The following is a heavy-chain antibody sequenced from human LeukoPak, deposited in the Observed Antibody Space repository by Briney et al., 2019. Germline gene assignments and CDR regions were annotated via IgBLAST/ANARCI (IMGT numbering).Heavy chain of an antibody. J-gene: IGHJ4*01. CDR2: ISYDGGNK. D-gene: IGHD6-19*01. CDR1: GFTFNFYA. V-gene: IGHV3-30*04. Sequence: GGSLRLSCAASGFTFNFYAMHWVRQAPGKGLEWVAIISYDGGNKYYADSVKGRFTISRDNSKNTLYLQMNSLRAEDTALYYCARDGTLDSSGWVSAPPFDYWGHGTLVTVSS. CDR3: ARDGTLDSSGWVSAPPFDY.